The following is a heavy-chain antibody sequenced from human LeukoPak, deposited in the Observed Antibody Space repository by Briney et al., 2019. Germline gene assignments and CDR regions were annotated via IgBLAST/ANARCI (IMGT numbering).Heavy chain of an antibody. CDR1: GFTFDDYA. Sequence: GGSLRLSCAASGFTFDDYAMHWVRQAPGKGLEWVSGISWNSGSIGYADSVKGRFTISRDNAKNSLYLQMNGLRAEDTALYYCAKGLDYYDSSGAFDIWGQGTMVTVSS. CDR3: AKGLDYYDSSGAFDI. V-gene: IGHV3-9*01. J-gene: IGHJ3*02. D-gene: IGHD3-22*01. CDR2: ISWNSGSI.